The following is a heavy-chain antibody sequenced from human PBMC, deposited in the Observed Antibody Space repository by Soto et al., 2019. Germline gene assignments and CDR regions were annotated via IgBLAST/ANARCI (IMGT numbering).Heavy chain of an antibody. CDR2: IWYDGSNK. Sequence: QVQLVESGGGVVQPGRSLRLSGAASGFTFSSYGMHWVRQAPGKGLEWVAVIWYDGSNKYYADSVKGRFTISRDNSKNTLYLQMNSLRAEDTAVYYCARGSRTWRYGYSSSWNSWGQGTLVTVSS. D-gene: IGHD6-13*01. J-gene: IGHJ4*02. CDR1: GFTFSSYG. CDR3: ARGSRTWRYGYSSSWNS. V-gene: IGHV3-33*01.